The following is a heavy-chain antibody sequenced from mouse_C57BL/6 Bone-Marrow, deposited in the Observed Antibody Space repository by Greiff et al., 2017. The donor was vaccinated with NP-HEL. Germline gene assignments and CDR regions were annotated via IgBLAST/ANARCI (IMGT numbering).Heavy chain of an antibody. V-gene: IGHV1-64*01. CDR3: ARPYYYGSSPWFAY. D-gene: IGHD1-1*01. Sequence: QVQLQQPGAELVKPGASVKLSCKASGYTFTSYWMHWVKQRPGQGLEWIGMIHPNSGSTNYNEKFKSKATLTVDKSSSTAYMQLSSLTFEDSAVYYCARPYYYGSSPWFAYWGQGTLVTVSA. CDR2: IHPNSGST. J-gene: IGHJ3*01. CDR1: GYTFTSYW.